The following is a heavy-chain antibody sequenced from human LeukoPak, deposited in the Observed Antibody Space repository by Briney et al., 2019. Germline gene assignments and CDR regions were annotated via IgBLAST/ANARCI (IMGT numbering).Heavy chain of an antibody. D-gene: IGHD3-22*01. J-gene: IGHJ4*02. Sequence: SETLSLTCTVSGGSISSSSYYWGWIRQPPGKGLEWIGYIYYSGSTNYNPSLKSRVTISVDTSKNQFSLKLSSVTAADTAVYYCARGKYRGGYHPEDYWGQGTLVTVSS. CDR2: IYYSGST. CDR3: ARGKYRGGYHPEDY. CDR1: GGSISSSSYY. V-gene: IGHV4-61*05.